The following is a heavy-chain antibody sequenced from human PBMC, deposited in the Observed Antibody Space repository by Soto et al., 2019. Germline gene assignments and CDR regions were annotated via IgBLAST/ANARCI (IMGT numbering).Heavy chain of an antibody. Sequence: QVQLVQSGAEVNKPGASVKVSCKASGYTFTSYGISWVRQAPGQGLEWMGWISAYNGNTNYAQKLQGRVTMTTDTSTSTAYMELRSLRSDDTAVYYCARDLLEWELLPPFDYWGQGTLVTVSS. D-gene: IGHD1-26*01. CDR1: GYTFTSYG. CDR3: ARDLLEWELLPPFDY. J-gene: IGHJ4*02. V-gene: IGHV1-18*04. CDR2: ISAYNGNT.